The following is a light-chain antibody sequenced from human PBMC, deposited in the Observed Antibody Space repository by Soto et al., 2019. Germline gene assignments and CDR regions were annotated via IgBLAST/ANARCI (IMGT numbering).Light chain of an antibody. V-gene: IGKV3-11*01. Sequence: EIVLTQSPATLSLSPGERATLSCWASQSISTYLAWYQHKPGQAPRLLLYDASTRATGVPARFSGSGSGTVFTLTISSLEPEDFAVYFCQHRNKWPPGAAFGGGTKVEL. CDR2: DAS. CDR1: QSISTY. CDR3: QHRNKWPPGAA. J-gene: IGKJ4*01.